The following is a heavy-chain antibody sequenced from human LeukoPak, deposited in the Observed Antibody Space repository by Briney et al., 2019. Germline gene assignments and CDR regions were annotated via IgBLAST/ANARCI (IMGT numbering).Heavy chain of an antibody. CDR2: IFHSGNT. CDR3: ARVSASGSFFDY. V-gene: IGHV4-30-2*01. Sequence: SQTLSLTCTVSGGSISSGDYYWSWIRQPPGKDLEWIGYIFHSGNTYYNPSFKSRVTMLIDRSKNQFSLRVTSVTAADTAVYYCARVSASGSFFDYWGQGTLVTVSS. D-gene: IGHD3-10*01. CDR1: GGSISSGDYY. J-gene: IGHJ4*02.